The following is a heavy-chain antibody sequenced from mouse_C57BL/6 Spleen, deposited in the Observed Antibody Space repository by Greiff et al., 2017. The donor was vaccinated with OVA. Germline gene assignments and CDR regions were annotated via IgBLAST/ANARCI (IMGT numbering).Heavy chain of an antibody. CDR3: ALYGSSDEGYFDY. D-gene: IGHD1-1*01. CDR2: IDPSDSET. CDR1: GYTFTSYW. J-gene: IGHJ2*01. V-gene: IGHV1-52*01. Sequence: QVQLQQPGAELVRPGSSVKLSCKASGYTFTSYWMHWVKQRPIQGLEWIGNIDPSDSETHYNQKFKDKATLTVDKSSSTAYMQLSSLTSEDSAVYYGALYGSSDEGYFDYWGQGTTLTVSS.